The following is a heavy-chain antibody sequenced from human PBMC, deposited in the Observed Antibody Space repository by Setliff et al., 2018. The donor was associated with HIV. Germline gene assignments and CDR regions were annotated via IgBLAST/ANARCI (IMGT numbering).Heavy chain of an antibody. J-gene: IGHJ4*02. D-gene: IGHD3-10*01. CDR3: ARAQTFGDFDY. CDR1: GYTFTTYA. V-gene: IGHV7-4-1*02. CDR2: INTNTGNP. Sequence: GASVKVSCKASGYTFTTYAMSWVRQAPGQGLEWMGWINTNTGNPTYAQDFTGRFVFSLDTSVTTAYLQISSLKAEDTAIYYCARAQTFGDFDYWGQGTLVTVSS.